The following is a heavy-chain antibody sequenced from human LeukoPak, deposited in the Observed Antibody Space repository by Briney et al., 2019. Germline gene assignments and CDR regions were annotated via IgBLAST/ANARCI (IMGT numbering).Heavy chain of an antibody. D-gene: IGHD6-6*01. J-gene: IGHJ4*02. CDR2: ISPTGSTT. CDR1: GFTFSGHW. Sequence: GGSLRLSCAASGFTFSGHWMHWARQLPGKGLVWVSRISPTGSTTSYADSVKGRFTVSRDNAKNTLYLQVNNLRAEDTAVYYCARGPNSNWSGLDFWGQGTLLTVSS. V-gene: IGHV3-74*01. CDR3: ARGPNSNWSGLDF.